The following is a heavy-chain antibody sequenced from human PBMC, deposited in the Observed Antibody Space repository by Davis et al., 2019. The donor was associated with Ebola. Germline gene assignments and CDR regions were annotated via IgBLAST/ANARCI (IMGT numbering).Heavy chain of an antibody. Sequence: SETLSLTCTVSGGSIGSYYWGWIRQPPGKGLEWIGYIYFIGRTKYNPSLKSRVTMSVDTSKNQFSLRLSSVTAADTAVYYCARIVKYCIDAVCQNWFDPWGQGTLVTVSS. V-gene: IGHV4-59*01. CDR2: IYFIGRT. CDR3: ARIVKYCIDAVCQNWFDP. D-gene: IGHD2-8*01. J-gene: IGHJ5*02. CDR1: GGSIGSYY.